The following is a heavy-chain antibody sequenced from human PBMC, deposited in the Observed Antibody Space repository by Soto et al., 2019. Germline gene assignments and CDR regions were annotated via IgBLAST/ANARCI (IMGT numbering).Heavy chain of an antibody. CDR2: FDPEDGET. D-gene: IGHD6-19*01. J-gene: IGHJ5*02. Sequence: QVQLVQSGAEVKKPGASVKVSCKVSGYTLTELSMHWVRQAPGKGLEWMGGFDPEDGETIYAQKFQGRVTMTEDTSTDTAYMELSSLRSEDTAVYYCATYWDSGWQRPPPGWSWFDPWGQGTLVTVSS. CDR3: ATYWDSGWQRPPPGWSWFDP. V-gene: IGHV1-24*01. CDR1: GYTLTELS.